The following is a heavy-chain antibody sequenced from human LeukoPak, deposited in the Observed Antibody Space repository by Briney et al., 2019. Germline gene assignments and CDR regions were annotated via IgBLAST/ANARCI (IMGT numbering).Heavy chain of an antibody. Sequence: ASVKVSCKASGYTFTSYGISWVRQAPGQGLEWMGWISAYNGNTNYAQKLQGRVTMTTDTSTSTAYMELRSLRSDDTAVYYCARSGYAAHPASWFDPWGQGTLVTVSS. J-gene: IGHJ5*02. CDR2: ISAYNGNT. D-gene: IGHD6-6*01. CDR3: ARSGYAAHPASWFDP. CDR1: GYTFTSYG. V-gene: IGHV1-18*01.